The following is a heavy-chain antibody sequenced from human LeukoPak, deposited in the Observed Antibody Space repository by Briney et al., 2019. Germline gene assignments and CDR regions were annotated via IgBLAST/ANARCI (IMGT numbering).Heavy chain of an antibody. Sequence: SETLSLTCAVYGGSFSGYYWSWIRQPPGKGLEWIWEINHSGSTNYNPSLKSRVTISVDTSKNQFSLKLSSVTAADTAVYYCARGRSTTVVTSSYWYFDLWGRGTLVTVSS. D-gene: IGHD4-23*01. CDR1: GGSFSGYY. CDR2: INHSGST. J-gene: IGHJ2*01. V-gene: IGHV4-34*01. CDR3: ARGRSTTVVTSSYWYFDL.